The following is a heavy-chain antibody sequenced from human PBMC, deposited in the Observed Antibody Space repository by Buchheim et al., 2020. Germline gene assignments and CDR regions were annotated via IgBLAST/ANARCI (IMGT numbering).Heavy chain of an antibody. D-gene: IGHD3-22*01. Sequence: QVQLQESGPGLVKPSQTVSLTCTVSGASVGSSRYYWNWIRQPAGKGLEWIGQISSSGSTDYNPSLTNRVTISIDTSMSQLSLSLRSVTAADTAVYYCARETPSSSGYYPMDSWGQGSL. CDR3: ARETPSSSGYYPMDS. CDR1: GASVGSSRYY. V-gene: IGHV4-61*02. CDR2: ISSSGST. J-gene: IGHJ4*02.